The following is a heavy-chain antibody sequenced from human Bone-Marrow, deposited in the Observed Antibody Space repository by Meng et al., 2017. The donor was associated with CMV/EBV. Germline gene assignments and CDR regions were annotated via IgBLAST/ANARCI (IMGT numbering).Heavy chain of an antibody. Sequence: GVLKISCAASGFTFSSYSMNWVRQAPGKGLEWVSSISSSSSYIYYADSVKGRFTISRDNAKNSLYLQMNSLRAEDTAVYYCARFKSAFDYWGQGTLVTVSS. CDR3: ARFKSAFDY. V-gene: IGHV3-21*01. D-gene: IGHD6-25*01. CDR1: GFTFSSYS. CDR2: ISSSSSYI. J-gene: IGHJ4*02.